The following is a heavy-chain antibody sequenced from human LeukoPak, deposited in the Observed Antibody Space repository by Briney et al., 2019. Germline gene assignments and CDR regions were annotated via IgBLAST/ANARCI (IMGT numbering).Heavy chain of an antibody. CDR3: ARLAGRFLEWLPKDYYYYYMDV. J-gene: IGHJ6*03. CDR1: GGSISSSSYY. D-gene: IGHD3-3*01. Sequence: SDTLSLTCTVSGGSISSSSYYWGWIRQPPGKGLEWIGSIYYSGSTYYNPSLKSRVTISVDTSKNQFSLKLSSVTAADTAVYYCARLAGRFLEWLPKDYYYYYMDVWGKGTTVTVSS. CDR2: IYYSGST. V-gene: IGHV4-39*01.